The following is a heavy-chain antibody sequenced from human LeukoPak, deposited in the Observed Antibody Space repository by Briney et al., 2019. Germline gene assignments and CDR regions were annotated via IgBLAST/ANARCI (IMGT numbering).Heavy chain of an antibody. V-gene: IGHV3-21*01. CDR2: ISSSSSYI. CDR3: AREGRGIAAAGTFDY. J-gene: IGHJ4*02. D-gene: IGHD6-13*01. CDR1: GFTFTSYT. Sequence: GGSLRLSCAASGFTFTSYTMNWVRQAPATGLDRASPISSSSSYIYYADSVKGRFTISRDNAKNSLYLQMNSLRAEDTAVYYCAREGRGIAAAGTFDYWGQGTLVTVSS.